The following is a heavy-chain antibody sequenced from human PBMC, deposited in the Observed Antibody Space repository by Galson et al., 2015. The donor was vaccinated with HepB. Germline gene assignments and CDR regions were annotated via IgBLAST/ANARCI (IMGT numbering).Heavy chain of an antibody. V-gene: IGHV1-69*13. CDR2: IIPIFGIA. Sequence: SVKVSCKASGGTFSSYAVSWVRQAPGQGLEWMGGIIPIFGIANYAQKFQSRVTITADESTSTAYMELSSLRSEDTAVYNCARRYSYGTNPAPLDYWGQGTLVTVSS. J-gene: IGHJ4*02. D-gene: IGHD5-18*01. CDR3: ARRYSYGTNPAPLDY. CDR1: GGTFSSYA.